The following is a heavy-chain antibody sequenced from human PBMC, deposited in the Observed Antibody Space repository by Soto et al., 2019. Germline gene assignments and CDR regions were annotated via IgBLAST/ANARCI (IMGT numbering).Heavy chain of an antibody. CDR1: GGSVSSGSYY. Sequence: SETLSLTCTVSGGSVSSGSYYWNWIRQPPGKGLEWIGYFSYSGSTNYNPSLKSRVTISVDTSKNQFSLSLSSVTAADTAVYYCARGARYYYDSSGYYPDYWGQGTLVTVSS. D-gene: IGHD3-22*01. V-gene: IGHV4-61*01. CDR3: ARGARYYYDSSGYYPDY. CDR2: FSYSGST. J-gene: IGHJ4*02.